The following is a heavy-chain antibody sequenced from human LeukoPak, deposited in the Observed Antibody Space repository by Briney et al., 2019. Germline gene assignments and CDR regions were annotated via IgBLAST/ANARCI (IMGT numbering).Heavy chain of an antibody. CDR1: GFTFGSYA. CDR2: ISYDGSNK. J-gene: IGHJ3*02. D-gene: IGHD6-19*01. V-gene: IGHV3-30-3*01. CDR3: ARVRDSSGWYPRAFDI. Sequence: PGRSLRLSCAASGFTFGSYAMHWVRQTPGKGLEWVAVISYDGSNKYYADSVKGRFTISRDNSKNTLYLQMNSLRAEDTAVYYCARVRDSSGWYPRAFDIWGQGTMVTVSS.